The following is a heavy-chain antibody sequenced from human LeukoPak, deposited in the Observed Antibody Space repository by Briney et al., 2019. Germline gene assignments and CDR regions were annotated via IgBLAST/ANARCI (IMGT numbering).Heavy chain of an antibody. CDR3: ARVGSTVTTSDY. J-gene: IGHJ4*02. Sequence: SETLSLTCTVSGGSISSSSYYWGWIRQPPGKGLEWIGEIYHSGSTNYNPSLKSRVTISVDKSKNQFSLKLSSVTAADTAVYYCARVGSTVTTSDYWGQGTLVTVSS. D-gene: IGHD4-17*01. CDR1: GGSISSSSYY. V-gene: IGHV4-39*07. CDR2: IYHSGST.